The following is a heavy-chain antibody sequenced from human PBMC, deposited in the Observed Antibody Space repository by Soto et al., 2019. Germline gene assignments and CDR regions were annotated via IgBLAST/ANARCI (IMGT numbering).Heavy chain of an antibody. J-gene: IGHJ4*02. CDR2: YRAKAQGYST. D-gene: IGHD3-22*01. CDR3: VRPMYYPDSSGYTCCFDY. V-gene: IGHV3-72*01. CDR1: GFSLCDHY. Sequence: GRSRRSPCAVPGFSLCDHYIDGFGQAPGKALEWVGRYRAKAQGYSTQYSTSVKGIFATSRDDTKNSVLRQMDSLKTEDTAVYYCVRPMYYPDSSGYTCCFDYWGQGTLVTVSS.